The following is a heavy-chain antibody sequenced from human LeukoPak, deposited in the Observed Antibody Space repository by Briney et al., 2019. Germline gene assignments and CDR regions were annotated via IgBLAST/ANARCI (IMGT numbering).Heavy chain of an antibody. D-gene: IGHD2-8*01. Sequence: SETLSLTCTVSGGSISPYYWSWIRQPPGKGLEWIGYIHYSGSTNYNPSLKSRVSMSVDTSKNQFSLKLNSVTAADTAVYYCARGVRRCNGACTWGQGTLVTVSS. CDR1: GGSISPYY. CDR2: IHYSGST. V-gene: IGHV4-59*01. J-gene: IGHJ5*02. CDR3: ARGVRRCNGACT.